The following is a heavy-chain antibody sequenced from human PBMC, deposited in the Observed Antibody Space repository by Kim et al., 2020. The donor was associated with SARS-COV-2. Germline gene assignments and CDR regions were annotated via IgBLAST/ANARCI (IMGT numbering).Heavy chain of an antibody. Sequence: GGSLRLSCAASGFTFSSYGMHWVRQAPGKGLEWVAVISYDGSNKYYADSVKGRFTISRDNSKNTLYLQMNSPRAEDTAVYYCAKSDTLAAAGDWFDPWGQGTLVTVSS. CDR2: ISYDGSNK. V-gene: IGHV3-30*18. J-gene: IGHJ5*02. CDR3: AKSDTLAAAGDWFDP. CDR1: GFTFSSYG. D-gene: IGHD6-13*01.